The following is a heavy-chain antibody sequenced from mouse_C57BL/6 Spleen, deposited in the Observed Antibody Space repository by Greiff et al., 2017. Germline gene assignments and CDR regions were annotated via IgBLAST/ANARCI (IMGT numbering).Heavy chain of an antibody. D-gene: IGHD1-1*01. CDR3: ARDYYGSRYVYFDV. CDR1: GYAFSSSW. CDR2: IYPGDGDT. V-gene: IGHV1-82*01. J-gene: IGHJ1*03. Sequence: VQLQQSGPELVKPGASVKISCKASGYAFSSSWMNWVKQRPGKGLEWIGRIYPGDGDTNYNGKFKGKATLTADKSSSTAYMQLRSLTSEDSAVYFCARDYYGSRYVYFDVWGTGTTVTVSS.